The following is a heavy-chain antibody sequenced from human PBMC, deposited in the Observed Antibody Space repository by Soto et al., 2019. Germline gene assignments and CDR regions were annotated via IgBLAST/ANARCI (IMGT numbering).Heavy chain of an antibody. J-gene: IGHJ5*02. CDR1: GGYISSYY. CDR3: ARLVWSYGTWFDP. Sequence: SETLSLTCTVSGGYISSYYWSWIRQPPGRGLEWIGYIYYSGSTNYNPSLKSRVTISVDTSKNQFSLKLSSVTAADTAVYYCARLVWSYGTWFDPRGQGTLVTVSS. V-gene: IGHV4-59*08. D-gene: IGHD5-18*01. CDR2: IYYSGST.